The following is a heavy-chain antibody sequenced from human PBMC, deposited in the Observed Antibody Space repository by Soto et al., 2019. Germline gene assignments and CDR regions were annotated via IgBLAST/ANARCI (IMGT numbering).Heavy chain of an antibody. D-gene: IGHD2-15*01. CDR2: IRSKTHSYAT. Sequence: GSLRLSCAASGVTFSGSAMHWVRQASGKGLEWVGRIRSKTHSYATAYAASVKGRFTISRDDSKNTAYLQMNSLKTEDTALYYCNSNSPDALLRNSGQGTLVTVSS. CDR3: NSNSPDALLRN. J-gene: IGHJ4*02. V-gene: IGHV3-73*01. CDR1: GVTFSGSA.